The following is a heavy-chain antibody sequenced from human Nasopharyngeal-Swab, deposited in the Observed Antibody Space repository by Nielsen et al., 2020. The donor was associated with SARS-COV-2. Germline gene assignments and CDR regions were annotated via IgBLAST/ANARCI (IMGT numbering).Heavy chain of an antibody. CDR3: ARQPDRYYYDSSGYSDY. J-gene: IGHJ4*02. V-gene: IGHV4-4*02. CDR2: IYHSGST. Sequence: WIPQPPGKGLEWIGEIYHSGSTNYNPSLKSRVTISVDKSKNQFSLKLSSVTAADTAVYYCARQPDRYYYDSSGYSDYWGQGTLVTVSS. D-gene: IGHD3-22*01.